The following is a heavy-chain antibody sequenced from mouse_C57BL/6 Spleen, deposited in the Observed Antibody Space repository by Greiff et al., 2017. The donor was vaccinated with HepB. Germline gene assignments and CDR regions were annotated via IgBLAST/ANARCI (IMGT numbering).Heavy chain of an antibody. V-gene: IGHV1-39*01. J-gene: IGHJ1*03. D-gene: IGHD1-1*01. Sequence: VQLQQSGPELVKPGASVKISCKASGYSFTDYNMNWVKQSNGKSLEWIGVINPNYGTTSYNQKFKGKATLTVDQSSSTAYMPLNSLTSEDSAVYYCARGLGGSSFWYFDVWGTGTTVTVSS. CDR1: GYSFTDYN. CDR3: ARGLGGSSFWYFDV. CDR2: INPNYGTT.